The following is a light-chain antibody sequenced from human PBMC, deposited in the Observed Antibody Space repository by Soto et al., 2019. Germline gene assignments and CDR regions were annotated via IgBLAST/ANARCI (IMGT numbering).Light chain of an antibody. Sequence: QSALTQPASMSGSPGQSITLSCTGTSSDVGGFNYVSWYQQHPGKAPKLMIYNVDYRPSGVSNRFSGSKSGNRASLTISGLQAEDEADYYCSSYTSTNTYVFGTGTKVTVL. CDR2: NVD. V-gene: IGLV2-14*03. CDR1: SSDVGGFNY. J-gene: IGLJ1*01. CDR3: SSYTSTNTYV.